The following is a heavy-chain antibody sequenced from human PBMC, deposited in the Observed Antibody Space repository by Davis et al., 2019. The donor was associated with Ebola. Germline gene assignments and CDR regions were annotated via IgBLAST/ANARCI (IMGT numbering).Heavy chain of an antibody. D-gene: IGHD3-10*01. J-gene: IGHJ4*02. CDR2: LSTNNGKT. V-gene: IGHV1-18*01. Sequence: ASVQVSCKASAYTFTSYAISWARQAPGQGLEWMGWLSTNNGKTNYAQKVQGRVTMTTDTSTSTAYMELRSLRSDDPAVYYCARDPGAAVFDYWGQGTLVIVSS. CDR1: AYTFTSYA. CDR3: ARDPGAAVFDY.